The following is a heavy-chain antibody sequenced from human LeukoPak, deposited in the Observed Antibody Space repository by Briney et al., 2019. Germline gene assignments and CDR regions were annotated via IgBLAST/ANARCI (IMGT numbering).Heavy chain of an antibody. CDR2: IYPGDSDT. Sequence: GESLKISFKGSGYRFTSYWIGWVRQMPGKGLEWMGIIYPGDSDTRYSPSFQGQVTISADKSISTAYLQWSSLKASDTAMYYCARQSTQLWLRFLDYWGQGTLVTVSS. V-gene: IGHV5-51*01. CDR1: GYRFTSYW. D-gene: IGHD5-18*01. J-gene: IGHJ4*02. CDR3: ARQSTQLWLRFLDY.